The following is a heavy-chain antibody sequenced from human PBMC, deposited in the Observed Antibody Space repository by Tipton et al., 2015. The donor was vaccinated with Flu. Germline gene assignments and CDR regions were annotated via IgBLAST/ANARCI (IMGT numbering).Heavy chain of an antibody. CDR3: VRQYDLGTNYSDGVDV. CDR1: GYTFSNDW. CDR2: MYPGNRDT. J-gene: IGHJ6*02. V-gene: IGHV5-51*01. Sequence: QLVQSGAEVKKAGESLKISCKGSGYTFSNDWIGWVRQRHGKGLEWMGIMYPGNRDTRYRPSFQGQVTISVGKSISTAYLQWSSLRASDTAMYYCVRQYDLGTNYSDGVDVWGQGTRVTVS. D-gene: IGHD3-3*01.